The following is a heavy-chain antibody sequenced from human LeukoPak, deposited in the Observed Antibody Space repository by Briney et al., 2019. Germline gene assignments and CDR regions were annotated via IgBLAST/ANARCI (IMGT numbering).Heavy chain of an antibody. CDR2: IKQDRSEK. J-gene: IGHJ3*02. Sequence: GGSLRLSCAASGFTFTNYWMSWVRQAPGKGLELVANIKQDRSEKYYVDSVKGRFTISRDNAKNSLYLQMNSLRAEDTAVYYCARAPYYYDSSGYYFDAFDIWGQGTMVTVSS. V-gene: IGHV3-7*01. D-gene: IGHD3-22*01. CDR1: GFTFTNYW. CDR3: ARAPYYYDSSGYYFDAFDI.